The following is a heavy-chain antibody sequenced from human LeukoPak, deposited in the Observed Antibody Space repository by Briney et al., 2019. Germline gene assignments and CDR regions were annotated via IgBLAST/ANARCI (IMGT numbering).Heavy chain of an antibody. V-gene: IGHV3-30*18. J-gene: IGHJ4*02. D-gene: IGHD4-17*01. CDR3: AKDEGGDYVGLDY. CDR2: ISDDGTKE. Sequence: PGGSLRLSCADSGFXSIFYGIHWVRQAPGKGLEWVAVISDDGTKEYYADSVKGRFTVSRDNSKNTLFLQMNSLRTEDTAVYYCAKDEGGDYVGLDYWGQGTLVTVSS. CDR1: GFXSIFYG.